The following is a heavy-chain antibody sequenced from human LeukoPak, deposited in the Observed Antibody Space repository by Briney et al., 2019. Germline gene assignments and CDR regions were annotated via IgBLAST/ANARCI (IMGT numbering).Heavy chain of an antibody. J-gene: IGHJ4*02. CDR1: GFTFSNYG. CDR2: IRYDGTNK. D-gene: IGHD3-22*01. CDR3: ARSGYYSDSSGFYYPHDY. V-gene: IGHV3-30*02. Sequence: GGSLRLSCAPSGFTFSNYGMHWVRQAPGKGLEWVAYIRYDGTNKYYADSVKGRFTISRDNSKNTLYLQMNSLRAEDTAVYYCARSGYYSDSSGFYYPHDYWGQGTLVTVSS.